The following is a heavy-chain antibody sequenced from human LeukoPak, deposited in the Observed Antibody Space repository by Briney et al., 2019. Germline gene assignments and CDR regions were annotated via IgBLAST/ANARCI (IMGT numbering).Heavy chain of an antibody. V-gene: IGHV1-2*02. J-gene: IGHJ3*02. Sequence: ASVKVSCKASGYTFTDYYMHWVRQAPGHGLEWMGGINPDSGGTNYAQKFQGRVTMTRDTSISTAYMELSSPRSDDTSVYYCARRSGSDAFDIWGQGTMVTVSS. D-gene: IGHD3-3*01. CDR3: ARRSGSDAFDI. CDR2: INPDSGGT. CDR1: GYTFTDYY.